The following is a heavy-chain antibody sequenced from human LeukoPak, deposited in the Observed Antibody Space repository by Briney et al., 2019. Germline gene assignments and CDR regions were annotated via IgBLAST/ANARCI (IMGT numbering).Heavy chain of an antibody. CDR2: ISSSTTI. D-gene: IGHD1-26*01. J-gene: IGHJ4*02. Sequence: GGSLRLSCAASGFTFSSYSMNWVRQAPGKGLEWVSYISSSTTIYYADSVKGRFTISRDNAKNSLYLQMNSLRAEDTAVFYCARDVGARSFDYWGQGTLVTVSS. CDR3: ARDVGARSFDY. CDR1: GFTFSSYS. V-gene: IGHV3-48*01.